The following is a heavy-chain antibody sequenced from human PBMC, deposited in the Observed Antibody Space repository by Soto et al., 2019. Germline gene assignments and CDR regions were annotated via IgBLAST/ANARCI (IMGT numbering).Heavy chain of an antibody. V-gene: IGHV4-34*01. Sequence: PSETLSLTCAVYGGSFSGYYWSWIRQPPGKGLEWIGEINHSGSTNYNPSLKSRVTISVDTSKNQFSLKLSSVTAADTAVYYCARGGYVLLWFGELSGVYWFDPWGQGTLVTVS. J-gene: IGHJ5*02. CDR2: INHSGST. CDR1: GGSFSGYY. CDR3: ARGGYVLLWFGELSGVYWFDP. D-gene: IGHD3-10*01.